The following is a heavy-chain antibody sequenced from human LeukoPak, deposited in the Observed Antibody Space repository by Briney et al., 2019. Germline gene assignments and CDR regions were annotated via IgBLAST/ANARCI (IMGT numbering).Heavy chain of an antibody. D-gene: IGHD6-13*01. Sequence: GASVKVSCKDSGYTFTSYGISWVRQAPGQGLEWMGWISAYNGNTNYAQKLQGRVTMTTDTSTSTAYMELRSLRSDDTAVYYCARDVSRWQQLHYDYWGQGTLVTVSS. V-gene: IGHV1-18*01. CDR3: ARDVSRWQQLHYDY. J-gene: IGHJ4*02. CDR2: ISAYNGNT. CDR1: GYTFTSYG.